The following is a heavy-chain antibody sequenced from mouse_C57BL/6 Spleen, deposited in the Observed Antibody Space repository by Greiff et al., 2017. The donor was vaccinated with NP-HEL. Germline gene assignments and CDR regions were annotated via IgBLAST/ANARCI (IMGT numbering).Heavy chain of an antibody. CDR3: ARYDGTTGYAMDY. CDR2: IDPSDSET. V-gene: IGHV1-52*01. Sequence: VQLQQSGAELVRPGSSVKLSCKASGYTFTSYWMHWVKQRPIQGLEWIGNIDPSDSETHYNQKFKDKATLTVDKSSSTAYMQLSSLTSEDSAVYYCARYDGTTGYAMDYWGQGTSVTVSS. J-gene: IGHJ4*01. D-gene: IGHD2-3*01. CDR1: GYTFTSYW.